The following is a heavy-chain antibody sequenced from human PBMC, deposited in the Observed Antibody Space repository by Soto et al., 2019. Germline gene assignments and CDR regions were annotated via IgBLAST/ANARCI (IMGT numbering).Heavy chain of an antibody. V-gene: IGHV3-23*01. CDR2: INGSGGGT. CDR3: AKHGGDSVYFYYVVV. Sequence: EVQLLESGGALVQPGGSLRLSCAASGFTFSNYAMIWVRQAPGKGLEWVSSINGSGGGTHYADSVKGRFTISRDTSRNSLYLQMNRLRAEDTAVYHCAKHGGDSVYFYYVVVWGKGTTVTVSS. J-gene: IGHJ6*03. D-gene: IGHD2-21*02. CDR1: GFTFSNYA.